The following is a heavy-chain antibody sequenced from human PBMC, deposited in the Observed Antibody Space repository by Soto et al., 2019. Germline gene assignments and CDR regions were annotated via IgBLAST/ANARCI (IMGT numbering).Heavy chain of an antibody. CDR3: AREYSSGWSKD. Sequence: QVQLVQSGAEVKKPGASVRVSSKASGYTFTSFDINWVRQAPGQGLEWMGWRNPNRGNTGYAQKFQGRVTMTRNTSISTAYMELSSLRSEDTAVYYCAREYSSGWSKDWGQGTLVTVSS. CDR1: GYTFTSFD. D-gene: IGHD6-19*01. J-gene: IGHJ4*02. V-gene: IGHV1-8*01. CDR2: RNPNRGNT.